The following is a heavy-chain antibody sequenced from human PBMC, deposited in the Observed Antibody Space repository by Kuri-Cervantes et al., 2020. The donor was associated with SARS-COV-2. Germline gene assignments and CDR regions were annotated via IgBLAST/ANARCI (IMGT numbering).Heavy chain of an antibody. V-gene: IGHV3-33*06. J-gene: IGHJ5*02. CDR3: AKDSLGVPAA. CDR1: GFTFSSYG. D-gene: IGHD2-2*01. Sequence: LSLTCAASGFTFSSYGMHWVRQAPGKGLEWVAVIWYDGSNKYYADSVKGRFTISRDNSKNTLYLQMNSLRAEDTAVYYCAKDSLGVPAAWGQGTLVTVSS. CDR2: IWYDGSNK.